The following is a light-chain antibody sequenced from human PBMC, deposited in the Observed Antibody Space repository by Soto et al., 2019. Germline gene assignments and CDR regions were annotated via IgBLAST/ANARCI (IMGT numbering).Light chain of an antibody. CDR2: AAS. J-gene: IGKJ4*01. V-gene: IGKV1-39*01. CDR3: QQSYSTPLT. CDR1: QSISSY. Sequence: DIQMTQSPSSLSASVGDRVTITCRASQSISSYLNWYQQKPGKAPKLLIYAASSLQSGVPSSFSGSGPGTDFTLAISTRQPEDFATYYCQQSYSTPLTFGGGTKVEIK.